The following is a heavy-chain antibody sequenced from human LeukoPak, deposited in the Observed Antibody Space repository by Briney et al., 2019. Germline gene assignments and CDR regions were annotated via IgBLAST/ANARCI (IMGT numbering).Heavy chain of an antibody. CDR3: ARVTREAARYWYFDL. CDR2: ISGSGGST. V-gene: IGHV3-23*01. J-gene: IGHJ2*01. Sequence: PGGSLRLSCAASGFTFSSYGMTWVRQAPGKGLEWVSAISGSGGSTYYADSVKGRFTISRDNSKNTLYLQMNSLRAEDTAVYFCARVTREAARYWYFDLWGRGTLVTVSS. D-gene: IGHD6-6*01. CDR1: GFTFSSYG.